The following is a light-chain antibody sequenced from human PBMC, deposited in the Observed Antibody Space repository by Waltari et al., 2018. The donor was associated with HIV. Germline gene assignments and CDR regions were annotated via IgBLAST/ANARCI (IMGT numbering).Light chain of an antibody. CDR2: GAS. V-gene: IGKV3-15*01. CDR1: QTIATN. Sequence: DIVLTQSPDTLSVSPGESATLSCRASQTIATNLAWYQQKPGQAPRLLIYGASIRATGIPPRFSGSGSGTVFTLTISSLQSEDFAVYYCHQYHQWPTYTFGRGTRLE. CDR3: HQYHQWPTYT. J-gene: IGKJ2*01.